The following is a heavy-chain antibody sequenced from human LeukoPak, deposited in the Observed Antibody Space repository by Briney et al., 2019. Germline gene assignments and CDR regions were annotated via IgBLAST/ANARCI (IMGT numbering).Heavy chain of an antibody. CDR2: ITWDGAST. CDR1: GFTFDDCT. Sequence: GGSLRLSCAASGFTFDDCTMHWVRQAPGKGLDWVSLITWDGASTYYADSVKGRFTISRDYSKNSLYLQMNSLRTEDTAMYYCAKGRAEYLQHWGQGTLVTVSS. V-gene: IGHV3-43*01. J-gene: IGHJ1*01. CDR3: AKGRAEYLQH.